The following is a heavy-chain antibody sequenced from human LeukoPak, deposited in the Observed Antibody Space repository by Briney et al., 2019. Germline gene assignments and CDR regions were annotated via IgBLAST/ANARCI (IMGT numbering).Heavy chain of an antibody. CDR1: GFTFSSYD. J-gene: IGHJ6*02. CDR3: ARAGSDYDSSGHYYYYGMDV. CDR2: IGTAGDT. D-gene: IGHD3-22*01. V-gene: IGHV3-13*01. Sequence: PGGSLRLSCAASGFTFSSYDMHWVRQATGKGLEWVSAIGTAGDTYYPGSVKGRFTISRENAKNSLYLQMNSLRAGDTAVYYCARAGSDYDSSGHYYYYGMDVWGQGTTVTVSS.